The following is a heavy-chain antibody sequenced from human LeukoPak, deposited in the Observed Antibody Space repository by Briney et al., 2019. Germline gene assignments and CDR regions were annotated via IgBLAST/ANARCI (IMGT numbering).Heavy chain of an antibody. CDR2: ISAYKGNT. D-gene: IGHD2-15*01. V-gene: IGHV1-18*01. J-gene: IGHJ5*02. CDR1: GYTFTSYG. CDR3: ARVGDLGYCSGGSCYAIPNWFDP. Sequence: GASVKVSCKASGYTFTSYGISWVRQAPGQGLEWIGWISAYKGNTNYAQKLQGRVTMTTDTSTSTAYMELRSLRSDDTAVYYCARVGDLGYCSGGSCYAIPNWFDPWGQGTPVTVSS.